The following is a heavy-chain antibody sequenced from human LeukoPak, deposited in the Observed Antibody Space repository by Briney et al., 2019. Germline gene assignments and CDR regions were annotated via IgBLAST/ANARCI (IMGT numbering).Heavy chain of an antibody. CDR2: IVVGSGNT. V-gene: IGHV1-58*01. J-gene: IGHJ4*02. Sequence: SVKVSCKASGFTFTSSVVQWVRQARGQRLEWIGWIVVGSGNTNYAQKFQERVTITRDMSTSTAYMELSSLRLEDTAVYYCAADRAGSYLRFVYWGQGTPVTVSS. CDR3: AADRAGSYLRFVY. CDR1: GFTFTSSV. D-gene: IGHD3-10*01.